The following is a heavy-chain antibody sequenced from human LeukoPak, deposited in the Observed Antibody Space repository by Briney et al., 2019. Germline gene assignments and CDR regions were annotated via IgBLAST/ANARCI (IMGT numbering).Heavy chain of an antibody. CDR2: IYYSGST. Sequence: SETLSLTCAVYGGSFSGYYWSWIRQPPGKGLEWIGSIYYSGSTYYNPSLKSRVTISVDTSKNQFSLKLSSVTAADTAVYYCARDERATGYPILTFDYWGQGTLVTVSS. CDR3: ARDERATGYPILTFDY. D-gene: IGHD3-9*01. V-gene: IGHV4-34*11. CDR1: GGSFSGYY. J-gene: IGHJ4*02.